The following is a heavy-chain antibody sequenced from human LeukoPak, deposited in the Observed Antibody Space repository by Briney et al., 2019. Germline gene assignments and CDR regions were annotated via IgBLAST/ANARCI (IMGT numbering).Heavy chain of an antibody. V-gene: IGHV1-8*01. CDR1: GYTFTSFD. CDR2: MNSNSGST. Sequence: ASVKVSCKASGYTFTSFDINWVRQATGQGLEWMGWMNSNSGSTGFAQKFRGRVTMTRNTSISTAYMELNSLRSEDTAVYYCARGYYFDYWGQGTLVTVSS. CDR3: ARGYYFDY. J-gene: IGHJ4*02.